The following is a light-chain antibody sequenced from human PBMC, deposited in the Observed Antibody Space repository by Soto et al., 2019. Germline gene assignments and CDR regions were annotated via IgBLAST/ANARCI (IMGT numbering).Light chain of an antibody. CDR1: STDVGAYNY. CDR3: SSYAGSNSFV. V-gene: IGLV2-8*01. CDR2: EVT. Sequence: QSVLTXPPSASGSPGQSVTISCTGTSTDVGAYNYVSWYQQRPGKAPKLMIFEVTKRPSGVPDRFSGSKSGNTASLTVSGVQADDEADYYCSSYAGSNSFVFGTGTKVTVL. J-gene: IGLJ1*01.